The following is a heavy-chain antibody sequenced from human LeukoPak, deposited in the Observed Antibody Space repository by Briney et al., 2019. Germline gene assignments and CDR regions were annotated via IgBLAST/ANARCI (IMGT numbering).Heavy chain of an antibody. CDR2: IIPIFGTA. V-gene: IGHV1-69*06. D-gene: IGHD4-17*01. CDR1: GGTFSSYA. CDR3: ARDLYDYGDYRDAFDI. J-gene: IGHJ3*02. Sequence: GSSVKVSCKASGGTFSSYAISWVRQAPGQGLEWMGGIIPIFGTANYAQKFQGRVTITADKSTSTAYMELSSLRSEDTAVYYCARDLYDYGDYRDAFDIWGQGTMVTVSS.